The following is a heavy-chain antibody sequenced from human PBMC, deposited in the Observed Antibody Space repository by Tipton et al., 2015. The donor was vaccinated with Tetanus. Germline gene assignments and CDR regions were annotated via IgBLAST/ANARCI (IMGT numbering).Heavy chain of an antibody. CDR1: GGSFSGYY. V-gene: IGHV4-34*01. Sequence: TLSLTCAVYGGSFSGYYCTWIRQSPGKGLEWIGEIHPSGSVNYNPYIKSRVTILLDTSENKFSLKLSSVTGADTAVYYCARGRDQYKSGNYWGQGTLVTVSS. CDR2: IHPSGSV. J-gene: IGHJ4*02. CDR3: ARGRDQYKSGNY. D-gene: IGHD5-24*01.